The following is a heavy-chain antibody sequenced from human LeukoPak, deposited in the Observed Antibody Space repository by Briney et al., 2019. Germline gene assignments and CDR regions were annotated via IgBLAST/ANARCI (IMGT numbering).Heavy chain of an antibody. CDR3: ARGGQLVKGQYYYYYYYMDV. Sequence: SETLSLTCTVSGGSISSSSYYWGWIRQPPGKGLEWIGSIYYSGSTYYNPSLKSRVTISVDTSKNQFSLKLSSVTAADTAVYYCARGGQLVKGQYYYYYYYMDVWGKGTTVTVSS. CDR1: GGSISSSSYY. CDR2: IYYSGST. V-gene: IGHV4-39*01. D-gene: IGHD6-6*01. J-gene: IGHJ6*03.